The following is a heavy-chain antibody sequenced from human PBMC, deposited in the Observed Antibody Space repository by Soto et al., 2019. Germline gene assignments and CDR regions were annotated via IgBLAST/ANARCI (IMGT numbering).Heavy chain of an antibody. Sequence: QVHLVQSGGEVKKPGASVKVSCKASGYPFTSSGFSWVRQAPGQGLEWMGWISAYNGNTLYAQKFKGRVTMTTDTPTSTAYRELGSLKSDDTAVYYSATDPRRGSAPGCSARDACGQGPTVTVPS. CDR2: ISAYNGNT. J-gene: IGHJ6*02. CDR3: ATDPRRGSAPGCSARDA. CDR1: GYPFTSSG. D-gene: IGHD2-8*01. V-gene: IGHV1-18*04.